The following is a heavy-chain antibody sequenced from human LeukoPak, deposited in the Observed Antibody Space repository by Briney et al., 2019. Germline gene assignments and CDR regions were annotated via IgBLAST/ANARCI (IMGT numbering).Heavy chain of an antibody. CDR2: IYYSGST. CDR1: GGSFSGYY. V-gene: IGHV4-34*01. Sequence: SETLSLTCAVYGGSFSGYYWSWIRQPPGKGLEWIGYIYYSGSTYYNPSLKSRVTISVDTSKNQFSLKLSSVTAADTAVYYRASFSGSTSDWFDPWGQGTLVTVSS. J-gene: IGHJ5*02. CDR3: ASFSGSTSDWFDP. D-gene: IGHD2-2*01.